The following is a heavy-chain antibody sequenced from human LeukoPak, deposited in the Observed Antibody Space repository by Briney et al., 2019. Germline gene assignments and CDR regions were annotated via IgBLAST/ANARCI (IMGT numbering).Heavy chain of an antibody. CDR3: ARWPETYYYDSSGYFDY. V-gene: IGHV4-31*03. CDR2: IYYSGST. CDR1: GGSISSGGYY. J-gene: IGHJ4*02. Sequence: SETLSLTCTVSGGSISSGGYYWSWIRQHPGKGLEWIGYIYYSGSTYYNPSLKSRVTISVDTSKNQFSLKLSSVTAADTAVYYCARWPETYYYDSSGYFDYRGQGTLVTVSS. D-gene: IGHD3-22*01.